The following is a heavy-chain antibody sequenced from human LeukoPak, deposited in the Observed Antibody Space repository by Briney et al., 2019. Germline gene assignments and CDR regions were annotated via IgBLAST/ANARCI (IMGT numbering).Heavy chain of an antibody. V-gene: IGHV4-38-2*02. Sequence: PSETLSLTCTVSGYSISSGYYWGWIRQPPGKGLEWIGSIYHSGSTYYNPSLKSRVTISVDTSKNQFSLKLSSVTAADTAVYYCARVEWELLRYYYYYYMDVWGKGTTVTVSS. CDR1: GYSISSGYY. J-gene: IGHJ6*03. CDR2: IYHSGST. D-gene: IGHD1-26*01. CDR3: ARVEWELLRYYYYYYMDV.